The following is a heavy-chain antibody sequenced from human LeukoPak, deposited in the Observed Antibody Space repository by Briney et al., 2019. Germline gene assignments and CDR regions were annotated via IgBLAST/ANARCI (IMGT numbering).Heavy chain of an antibody. CDR2: ISWNSGSI. V-gene: IGHV3-9*01. CDR1: GFTFDDYA. CDR3: AKDIKPGSSGYYCTFDY. J-gene: IGHJ4*02. Sequence: PGGSLRLSCAASGFTFDDYAMPWVRQAPGKGLEWVSGISWNSGSIGYADSVKGRFTISRDNAKNSLYLQMNSLRAEDTALYYCAKDIKPGSSGYYCTFDYWGQGTLVTVSS. D-gene: IGHD3-22*01.